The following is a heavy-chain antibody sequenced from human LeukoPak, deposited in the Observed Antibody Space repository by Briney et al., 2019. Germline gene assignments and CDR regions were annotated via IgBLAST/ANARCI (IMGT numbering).Heavy chain of an antibody. CDR3: ARAHYGSGSYHFDY. CDR1: GYTFTSYY. CDR2: INPSAGNT. Sequence: ASVKVSCKASGYTFTSYYIHWVRQAPGQGLEWMGIINPSAGNTSYAQKFQGRVTMTRDMSTSTVYMELSSLRSEDTAVYYCARAHYGSGSYHFDYWGQGTLVTVSS. J-gene: IGHJ4*02. V-gene: IGHV1-46*01. D-gene: IGHD3-10*01.